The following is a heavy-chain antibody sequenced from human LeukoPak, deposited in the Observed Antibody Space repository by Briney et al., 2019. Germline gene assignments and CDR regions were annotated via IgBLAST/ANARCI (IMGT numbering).Heavy chain of an antibody. Sequence: ASVKVSCKASGYTFTSYYMHWVRQAPGQGLEWMGIINPSGGSTSYAQKFQGRVTMTRDTSTSTVYMELSSLRSEDTAVYYCARYNSSSWHYYYYGMDVWGQGATVTVSS. D-gene: IGHD6-13*01. CDR1: GYTFTSYY. V-gene: IGHV1-46*01. CDR2: INPSGGST. J-gene: IGHJ6*02. CDR3: ARYNSSSWHYYYYGMDV.